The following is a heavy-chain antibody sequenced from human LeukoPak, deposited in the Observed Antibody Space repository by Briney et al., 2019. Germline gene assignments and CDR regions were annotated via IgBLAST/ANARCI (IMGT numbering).Heavy chain of an antibody. Sequence: GGSLRLSCAASGFTFSSYAMSWVRQAPGKGLEWVSAISGSGGSTYYADSVKGRFTISRDNSKNTLYLQMNSLRAEDTAVYSCAKDRCGPGYYYDSSGSATSDDYWGQGTLVTVSS. V-gene: IGHV3-23*01. CDR1: GFTFSSYA. CDR2: ISGSGGST. CDR3: AKDRCGPGYYYDSSGSATSDDY. J-gene: IGHJ4*02. D-gene: IGHD3-22*01.